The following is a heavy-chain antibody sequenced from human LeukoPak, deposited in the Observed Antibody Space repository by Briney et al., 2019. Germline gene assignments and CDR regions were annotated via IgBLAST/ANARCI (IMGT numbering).Heavy chain of an antibody. Sequence: SQTLSLTCAISGDSVSSNSAAWNWIRQSPSRGLEWLGRTYYRSKWYNDYAVSVKSRITINPDTSKNQFSLQLNSVTPEDTAVYYCAREDGSYCSSTSCYGNFDYWGQGTLVTVSS. J-gene: IGHJ4*02. V-gene: IGHV6-1*01. CDR2: TYYRSKWYN. CDR3: AREDGSYCSSTSCYGNFDY. D-gene: IGHD2-2*01. CDR1: GDSVSSNSAA.